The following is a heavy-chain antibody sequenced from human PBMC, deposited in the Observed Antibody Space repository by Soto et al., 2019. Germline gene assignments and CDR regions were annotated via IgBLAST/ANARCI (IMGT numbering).Heavy chain of an antibody. CDR2: IIPIFGTA. Sequence: GSSVKVSCKASGGPFSSYAISWVRQAPGQGLEWMGGIIPIFGTANYAQKFQGRVTITADESTSTAYMELSSLRSEDTAVYYCARVRSDIVDTDEDYGASAIWGQGKMVTVSS. D-gene: IGHD5-12*01. J-gene: IGHJ3*02. CDR3: ARVRSDIVDTDEDYGASAI. V-gene: IGHV1-69*13. CDR1: GGPFSSYA.